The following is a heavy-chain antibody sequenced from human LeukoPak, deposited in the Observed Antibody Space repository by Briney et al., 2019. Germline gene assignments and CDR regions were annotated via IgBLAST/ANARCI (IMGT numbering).Heavy chain of an antibody. CDR1: GYTFTSYG. CDR3: ARVSGDYYDSSGYYY. CDR2: ISAYNGNT. J-gene: IGHJ4*02. D-gene: IGHD3-22*01. Sequence: ASVKVSCKASGYTFTSYGISWVRQAPGQGLEWMGWISAYNGNTNYAQKLQGRVTMTTDTSTSTAHMELRSLRSDDTAVYYCARVSGDYYDSSGYYYWGQGTLVTVSS. V-gene: IGHV1-18*01.